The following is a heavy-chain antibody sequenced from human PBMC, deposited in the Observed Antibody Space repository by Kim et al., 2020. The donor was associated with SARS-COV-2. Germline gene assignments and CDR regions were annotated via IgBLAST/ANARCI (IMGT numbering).Heavy chain of an antibody. J-gene: IGHJ4*02. D-gene: IGHD6-6*01. CDR1: GFTFSNYW. CDR2: IKQDGSKT. CDR3: TRIGYSSSSIDY. V-gene: IGHV3-7*03. Sequence: GGSLRLSCAAYGFTFSNYWMTWVRQAPGKGLEWVANIKQDGSKTYYVDSLKGRFTISRDNAKNSLFLQMNSLRAEDTALYYCTRIGYSSSSIDYWGQGTLVTVSS.